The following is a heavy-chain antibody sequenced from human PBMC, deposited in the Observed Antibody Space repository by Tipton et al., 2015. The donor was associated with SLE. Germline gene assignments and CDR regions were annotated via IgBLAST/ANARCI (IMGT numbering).Heavy chain of an antibody. D-gene: IGHD3-22*01. Sequence: TLSLTCAVYGGSFSGYYWSWIRQPPGKGLEWIGEINHSGSTNYNPSLKSRVTISIDTSKNQFSLKLSSVTAADTAVYYCARENSSGYHGAFDIWGQGTMVTVSS. CDR3: ARENSSGYHGAFDI. CDR1: GGSFSGYY. V-gene: IGHV4-34*01. J-gene: IGHJ3*02. CDR2: INHSGST.